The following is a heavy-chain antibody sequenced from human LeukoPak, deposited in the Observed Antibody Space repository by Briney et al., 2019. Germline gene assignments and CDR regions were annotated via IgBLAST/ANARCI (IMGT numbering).Heavy chain of an antibody. CDR2: ISGSGGST. CDR1: GFTFDDYA. D-gene: IGHD3-16*01. Sequence: GGSLRLSCAASGFTFDDYAMRWVRQAPGKGLEWVSAISGSGGSTYYADSVKGRFTISRDNSRDTLYLQMNSLRAEDTAVYYCAKGYYDYVWGSYYFDYWGQGTLVTVSS. J-gene: IGHJ4*02. V-gene: IGHV3-23*01. CDR3: AKGYYDYVWGSYYFDY.